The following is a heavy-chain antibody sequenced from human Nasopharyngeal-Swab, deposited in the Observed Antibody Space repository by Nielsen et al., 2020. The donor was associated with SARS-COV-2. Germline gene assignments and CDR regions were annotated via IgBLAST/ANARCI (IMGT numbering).Heavy chain of an antibody. D-gene: IGHD6-6*01. V-gene: IGHV3-33*01. CDR1: GFTLSSYG. J-gene: IGHJ4*02. CDR3: ASDSFTGSSHLDY. Sequence: LSLTCAASGFTLSSYGMHWVRQAPGKGLEWGAVIWYDGSNKYYADSVKGRFTISRDNSKNTLYLQMNSLRAEDTAVYYCASDSFTGSSHLDYWGQGTLVTVSS. CDR2: IWYDGSNK.